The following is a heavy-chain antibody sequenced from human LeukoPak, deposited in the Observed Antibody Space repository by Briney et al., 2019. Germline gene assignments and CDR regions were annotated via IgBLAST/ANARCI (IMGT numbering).Heavy chain of an antibody. V-gene: IGHV4-61*01. J-gene: IGHJ6*02. CDR3: ARDYVVVTATPWPLHYYSMDV. CDR1: GGSVSSGSYY. D-gene: IGHD2-21*02. CDR2: IYYSGST. Sequence: SETLSLTCTVSGGSVSSGSYYWSWIRQPPGKGLEWIGYIYYSGSTNYNPSLKSRVTISVDTSKNQFSLKLSSVTAADTAVYYCARDYVVVTATPWPLHYYSMDVWGQGTTVTVSS.